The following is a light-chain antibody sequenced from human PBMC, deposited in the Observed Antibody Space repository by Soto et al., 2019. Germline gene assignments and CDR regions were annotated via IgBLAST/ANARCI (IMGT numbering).Light chain of an antibody. J-gene: IGLJ2*01. CDR3: QSHDSSLFAMV. CDR2: GNS. V-gene: IGLV1-40*01. CDR1: SSNIGAGYD. Sequence: QSVLTQPPSVSGAPGQRVTISCTGSSSNIGAGYDVHWYQQLPGTAPKLLIYGNSNRPSGVPDRFSGSKSGSSASLAITGLHAEDDADYYCQSHDSSLFAMVFGGGTKLTVL.